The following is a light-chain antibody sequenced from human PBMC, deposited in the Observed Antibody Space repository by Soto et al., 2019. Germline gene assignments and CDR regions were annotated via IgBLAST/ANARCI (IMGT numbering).Light chain of an antibody. CDR3: AAWDDRLNWV. CDR2: SNN. J-gene: IGLJ3*02. CDR1: DSNIGSNI. Sequence: QSVLTQPPSTSGSPGQRVTISCSGSDSNIGSNIVNWYQHLPGTAPKLLIFSNNQRPSGVPDRFSGSKSGTSASLAISGLQSEDEADYYCAAWDDRLNWVFGGGTKLTVL. V-gene: IGLV1-44*01.